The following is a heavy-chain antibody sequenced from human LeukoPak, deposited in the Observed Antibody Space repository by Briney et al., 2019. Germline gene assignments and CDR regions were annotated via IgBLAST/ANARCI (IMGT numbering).Heavy chain of an antibody. D-gene: IGHD3-10*01. J-gene: IGHJ4*02. CDR2: IYYSGST. Sequence: TPSETLSLTCTVPGGSISSYYWSWIRQPPGKGLEWIGYIYYSGSTNYNPSLKSRVTISVDTSKNQFSLKLSSVTTADTAVYYCARKKRGSGSYFDYWGQGTLVTVSS. V-gene: IGHV4-59*01. CDR1: GGSISSYY. CDR3: ARKKRGSGSYFDY.